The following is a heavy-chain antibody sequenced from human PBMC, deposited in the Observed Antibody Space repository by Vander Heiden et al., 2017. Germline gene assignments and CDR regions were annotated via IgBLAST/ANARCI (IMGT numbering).Heavy chain of an antibody. V-gene: IGHV4-30-4*01. J-gene: IGHJ4*02. CDR2: IYYNGNV. Sequence: QVQLQESGPGLVKPSQTLSLTCTVSGGSISSGDYYWSWIRQPPGKGLEWIGYIYYNGNVYYNPSLKSRVTISVDASKNQVSRKQIAVTAADTAVYYCARGTPTLAFDYWGQGTLVSVSS. CDR3: ARGTPTLAFDY. CDR1: GGSISSGDYY. D-gene: IGHD4-4*01.